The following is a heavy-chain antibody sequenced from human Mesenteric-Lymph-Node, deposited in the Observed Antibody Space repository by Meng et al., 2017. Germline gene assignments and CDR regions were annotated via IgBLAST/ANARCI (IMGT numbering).Heavy chain of an antibody. V-gene: IGHV4-61*08. D-gene: IGHD4-17*01. CDR3: ARTNYGDYNWFDP. Sequence: VQLQESGPGLVSPSETLSLTCTLSGDSLTSNEYYWSWIRQPPGKGLEWIGDIYYSGSTNYNPSLKSRVTMSVDTSKNQFSLKLSSVTAADTAVYFCARTNYGDYNWFDPWGQGTLVTVSS. CDR2: IYYSGST. CDR1: GDSLTSNEYY. J-gene: IGHJ5*02.